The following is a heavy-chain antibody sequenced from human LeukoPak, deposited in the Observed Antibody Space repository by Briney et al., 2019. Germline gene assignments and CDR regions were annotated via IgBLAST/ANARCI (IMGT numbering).Heavy chain of an antibody. Sequence: SSETLSLTCAVYGVSFSGYYWNWIRQPPGKGLEWIGEINHSGSTNYNSSLKSRVTISVDTSKNQFSLKLSSVTAADTAVYYCARGRITMVRGAPLWFDPWGQGTLVTVSS. D-gene: IGHD3-10*01. V-gene: IGHV4-34*01. CDR1: GVSFSGYY. CDR2: INHSGST. J-gene: IGHJ5*02. CDR3: ARGRITMVRGAPLWFDP.